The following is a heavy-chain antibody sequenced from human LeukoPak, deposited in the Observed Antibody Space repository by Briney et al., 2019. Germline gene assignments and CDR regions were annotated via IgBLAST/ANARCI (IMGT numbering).Heavy chain of an antibody. D-gene: IGHD1-26*01. CDR2: ISAYNGNT. J-gene: IGHJ6*02. V-gene: IGHV1-18*01. Sequence: ASVKVSCKASGYTFTSYGISWVRQAPGQGLEWMGWISAYNGNTNYAQKLQGRVTMTRDTSTSTVYMELSSLRSEDTAVYFCARGSSGTYFGYSYYGLDVWGQGTSVTVSS. CDR3: ARGSSGTYFGYSYYGLDV. CDR1: GYTFTSYG.